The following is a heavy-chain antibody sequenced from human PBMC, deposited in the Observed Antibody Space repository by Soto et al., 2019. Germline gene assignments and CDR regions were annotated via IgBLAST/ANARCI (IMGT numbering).Heavy chain of an antibody. J-gene: IGHJ4*02. V-gene: IGHV2-5*01. D-gene: IGHD3-22*01. CDR3: ARRSSWMVVTYHFDF. CDR1: GFSLSISGVG. Sequence: SGPTLVNPTQTLTLTCAFSGFSLSISGVGVGWIRQPPGKALEWLALIYWNDDKRYSPSLRNRLTITKDTSKNQVVLTMTNVDTMDTATYYCARRSSWMVVTYHFDFWGQGTLVTVSS. CDR2: IYWNDDK.